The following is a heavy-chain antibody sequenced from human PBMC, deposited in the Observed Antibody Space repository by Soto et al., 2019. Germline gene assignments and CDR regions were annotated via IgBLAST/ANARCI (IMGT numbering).Heavy chain of an antibody. CDR2: VSARGGDT. CDR1: GFTFSCYG. D-gene: IGHD3-22*01. Sequence: HPGGSPRLSCAASGFTFSCYGMNWVRKAPGTGLEWVAGVSARGGDTSYADSVKGRFTISRKNSTDTLYLQMNSLRAEDTSVSYCAKSYSRARYYGMDVWGQGTTVTVSS. CDR3: AKSYSRARYYGMDV. V-gene: IGHV3-23*01. J-gene: IGHJ6*02.